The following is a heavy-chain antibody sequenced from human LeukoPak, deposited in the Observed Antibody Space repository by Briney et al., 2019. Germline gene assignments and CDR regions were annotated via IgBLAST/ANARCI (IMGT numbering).Heavy chain of an antibody. D-gene: IGHD2/OR15-2a*01. J-gene: IGHJ4*02. V-gene: IGHV3-30*18. CDR3: AKAAMYSNRWTPFDD. Sequence: GGSLRLSCAASGFTFSIYGMHWVRQAPGKGLEWVALLAGDGVNIFYADSVRGRFTISRDNSKNTLYLQMNSLRPEDTAAYYCAKAAMYSNRWTPFDDWGQGTLVTVSS. CDR1: GFTFSIYG. CDR2: LAGDGVNI.